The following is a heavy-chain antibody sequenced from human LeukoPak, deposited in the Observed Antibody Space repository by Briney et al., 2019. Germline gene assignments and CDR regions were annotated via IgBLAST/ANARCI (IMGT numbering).Heavy chain of an antibody. CDR2: IYYSGST. CDR1: GGSISSYY. CDR3: ARGPRYYDILTGYSAPNFDY. Sequence: SETLSLTCTVSGGSISSYYWSWIRQPPGKGLEWIGCIYYSGSTNYNPSLKSRVTISVDTSKNQFSLKLSSVTAADTAVYYCARGPRYYDILTGYSAPNFDYWGQGTLVTVSS. J-gene: IGHJ4*02. D-gene: IGHD3-9*01. V-gene: IGHV4-59*01.